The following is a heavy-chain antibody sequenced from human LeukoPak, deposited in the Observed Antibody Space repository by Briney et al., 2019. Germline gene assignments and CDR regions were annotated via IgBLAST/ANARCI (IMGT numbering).Heavy chain of an antibody. CDR1: GDSINYYY. V-gene: IGHV4-59*01. D-gene: IGHD2-15*01. CDR2: VYYNGSA. Sequence: SETLSLTWTVSGDSINYYYWSWIRQSPEKGLEWIGYVYYNGSAKYNPSLKSRVTISVDMSKNQFSLKVSSVTAADTAIYYCARKGGHFDYWGQGTLVTVSS. CDR3: ARKGGHFDY. J-gene: IGHJ4*02.